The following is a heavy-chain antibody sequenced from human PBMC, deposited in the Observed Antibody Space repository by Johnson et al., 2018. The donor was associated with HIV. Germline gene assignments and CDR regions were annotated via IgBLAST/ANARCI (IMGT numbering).Heavy chain of an antibody. CDR3: AKGRVVVAATEAFDI. Sequence: VQLVESGGGVVRPGGSLRLSCAASGFTFDDYGMSWARQAPGKGLEWVSGINWNGGSTGYADSVKGRFTISRDNAKNSLYLQMNSLRAEDTALYYCAKGRVVVAATEAFDIGGQGTMVTVSS. D-gene: IGHD2-15*01. CDR1: GFTFDDYG. J-gene: IGHJ3*02. CDR2: INWNGGST. V-gene: IGHV3-20*04.